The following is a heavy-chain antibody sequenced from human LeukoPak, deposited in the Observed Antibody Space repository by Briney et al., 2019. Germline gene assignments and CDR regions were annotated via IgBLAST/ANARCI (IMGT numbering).Heavy chain of an antibody. V-gene: IGHV4-34*01. CDR2: INHSGST. D-gene: IGHD6-13*01. CDR1: GGSFSGYY. CDR3: ARPAAWRGGSWYPRSYYFDY. Sequence: SETLPLTCAVYGGSFSGYYWSWIRQPPGKGLEWIGEINHSGSTNYNPSLKSRVTISVDTSKNQFSLKLSSVTAADTAVYYCARPAAWRGGSWYPRSYYFDYWGQGTLVTVSS. J-gene: IGHJ4*02.